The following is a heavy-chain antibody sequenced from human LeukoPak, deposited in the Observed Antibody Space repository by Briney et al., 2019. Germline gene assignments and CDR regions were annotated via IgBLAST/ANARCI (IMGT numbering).Heavy chain of an antibody. CDR3: ARGAEVAAADLDY. J-gene: IGHJ4*02. V-gene: IGHV1-69*02. CDR1: GGTFGSYT. Sequence: GASVKVSCKASGGTFGSYTISWVRQAPGQGLEWMGRIIPILGIANYAQKFQGRVTITADKSTSTAYMEPSSLRSEDTAVYYCARGAEVAAADLDYWGQGTLVAVSS. CDR2: IIPILGIA. D-gene: IGHD6-13*01.